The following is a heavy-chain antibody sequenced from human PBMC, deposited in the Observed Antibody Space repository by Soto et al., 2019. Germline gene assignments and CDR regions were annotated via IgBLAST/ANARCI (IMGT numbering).Heavy chain of an antibody. CDR3: ARGVYGSGYSYTGPSAFDL. Sequence: QVQLEQSGAEGKKPGSSVKVSCKASGGTFSDHGVAWLRQAPGPGLEGMGGTLPVFNPAKAAQKFQGSVTVTAKKFTTVSYMELSSLRAEDTAFYFCARGVYGSGYSYTGPSAFDLWGQGTMVIVSS. D-gene: IGHD3-10*01. CDR2: TLPVFNPA. J-gene: IGHJ3*01. CDR1: GGTFSDHG. V-gene: IGHV1-69*06.